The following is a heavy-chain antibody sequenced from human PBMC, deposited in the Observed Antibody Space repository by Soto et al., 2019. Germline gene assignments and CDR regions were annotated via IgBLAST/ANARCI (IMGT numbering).Heavy chain of an antibody. D-gene: IGHD6-13*01. Sequence: SETLSLTCTVSGGSISSSSYYWGWIRQPPGKGLEWIGSIYYSGSTYYNPSLKSRVTISVDTSKNQFSLKLSSVTAADTAVYYCARHRRGQQQRATRGGWFDPWGQGTLVTVSS. J-gene: IGHJ5*02. V-gene: IGHV4-39*01. CDR2: IYYSGST. CDR3: ARHRRGQQQRATRGGWFDP. CDR1: GGSISSSSYY.